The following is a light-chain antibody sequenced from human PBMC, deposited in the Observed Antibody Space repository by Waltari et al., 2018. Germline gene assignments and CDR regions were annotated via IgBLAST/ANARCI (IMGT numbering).Light chain of an antibody. J-gene: IGLJ2*01. CDR1: SSDIGAYNY. Sequence: QSALTQPASVSGSPGQSITISCTGTSSDIGAYNYVSWFQQHPGKAPKLMIYDVSNRPSGVSNRFSGSKSGNTASLTISGLQAEDEADYNCCSYAGRSTVVFGGGTKLTVL. V-gene: IGLV2-23*02. CDR3: CSYAGRSTVV. CDR2: DVS.